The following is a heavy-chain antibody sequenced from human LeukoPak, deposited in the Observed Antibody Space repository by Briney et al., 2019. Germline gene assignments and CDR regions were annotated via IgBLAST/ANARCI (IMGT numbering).Heavy chain of an antibody. CDR1: GFTFSDYY. Sequence: GGSLRLSCAASGFTFSDYYMSWIRQAPGKGLEWVSSIDSSGGYMFYADSVKGRFIISRDNAKDSLYLQMNSLRVEDTAVYYCLRGDRRDYWGQGTLVTVSS. CDR2: IDSSGGYM. CDR3: LRGDRRDY. J-gene: IGHJ4*02. V-gene: IGHV3-11*04.